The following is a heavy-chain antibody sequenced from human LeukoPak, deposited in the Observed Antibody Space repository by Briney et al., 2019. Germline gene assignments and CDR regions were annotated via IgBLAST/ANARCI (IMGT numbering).Heavy chain of an antibody. CDR2: IYYSGST. V-gene: IGHV4-31*03. CDR1: GGSISSGGYY. CDR3: ARADPHIVVVPAATGGLDAFDI. D-gene: IGHD2-2*01. Sequence: PSETPSLTCTVSGGSISSGGYYWSWIRQHPGKGLEWIGYIYYSGSTYYNPSLKSRVTISVDTSKNQFSLKLSSVTAADTAVYYCARADPHIVVVPAATGGLDAFDIWGQGTMVTISS. J-gene: IGHJ3*02.